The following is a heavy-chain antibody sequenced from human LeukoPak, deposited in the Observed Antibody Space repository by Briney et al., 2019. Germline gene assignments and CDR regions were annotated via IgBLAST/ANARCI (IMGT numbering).Heavy chain of an antibody. D-gene: IGHD1-26*01. CDR1: GFTFSDHY. CDR3: ARGGDSGSYFDY. V-gene: IGHV3-72*01. Sequence: GGSLRLSCAASGFTFSDHYMDWVRQAPGKGLEGVGRTRNKGNSYPTQYAASVKGRFTLSRDESKNSLYLQMNSLRTEDTAVYYCARGGDSGSYFDYWGQGTLVTVSS. J-gene: IGHJ4*02. CDR2: TRNKGNSYPT.